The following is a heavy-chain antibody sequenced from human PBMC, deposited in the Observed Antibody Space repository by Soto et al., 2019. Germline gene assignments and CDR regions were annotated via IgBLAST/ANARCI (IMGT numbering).Heavy chain of an antibody. CDR1: GFTFSTYT. V-gene: IGHV3-21*01. Sequence: GGSLRLSCPASGFTFSTYTLNWVRQAPGKGLEWVSSISSGSSYIYYAGSVKGRFTISRDNAKNSLYLQMNSLRAEDTAVYYCARGVYYFDYWGQGTLVTVSS. CDR3: ARGVYYFDY. CDR2: ISSGSSYI. J-gene: IGHJ4*02.